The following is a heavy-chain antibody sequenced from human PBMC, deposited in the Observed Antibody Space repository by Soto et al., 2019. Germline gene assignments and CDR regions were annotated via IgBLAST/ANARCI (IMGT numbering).Heavy chain of an antibody. CDR1: GFTFNSLS. CDR2: ISHDGRVT. CDR3: AREPYGDSQYFDY. V-gene: IGHV3-30*04. Sequence: QVQLVESGGGMVQPGTSLRLSCAASGFTFNSLSLHWVRQRPDKGLEWVAVISHDGRVTFYADFVKGRFTVSRDNSKNTIYLQVNSLRAEDTAVYYCAREPYGDSQYFDYWGQGTLDTVSS. D-gene: IGHD2-21*02. J-gene: IGHJ4*02.